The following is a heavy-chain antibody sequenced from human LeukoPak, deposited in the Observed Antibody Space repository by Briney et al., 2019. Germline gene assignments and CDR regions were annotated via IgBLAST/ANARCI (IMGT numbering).Heavy chain of an antibody. V-gene: IGHV3-23*01. J-gene: IGHJ4*02. Sequence: GGSLRLSCAASGFTFSSYAMSWVRQAPGKGLEWVSTFSGSDDSTYYADSVKGRFTISRDNSKDMLYLQMSSLRVEDTAVYYCAKGSRTSSYTGADFWGQGTLVTVSS. CDR1: GFTFSSYA. CDR2: FSGSDDST. CDR3: AKGSRTSSYTGADF. D-gene: IGHD2-2*02.